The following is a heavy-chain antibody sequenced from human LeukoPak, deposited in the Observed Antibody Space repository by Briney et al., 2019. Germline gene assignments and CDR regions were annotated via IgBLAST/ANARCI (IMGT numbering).Heavy chain of an antibody. Sequence: GGSLRLSCTASGFTFSSYSMNWVRQAPGKGLEWVSSISSSSSYIYYADSVKGRFTISRDNAKNSLYLQMNSLRAEDTAVYYCARERGIRSVDYWGQGTLVTVSS. CDR1: GFTFSSYS. CDR2: ISSSSSYI. D-gene: IGHD4-17*01. J-gene: IGHJ4*02. V-gene: IGHV3-21*01. CDR3: ARERGIRSVDY.